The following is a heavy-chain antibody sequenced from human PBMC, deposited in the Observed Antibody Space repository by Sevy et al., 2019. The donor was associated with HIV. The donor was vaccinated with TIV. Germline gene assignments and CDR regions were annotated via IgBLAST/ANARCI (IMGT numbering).Heavy chain of an antibody. CDR1: GYTLTTYD. D-gene: IGHD6-13*01. Sequence: ASVKVSCKASGYTLTTYDINWVRQAAGQGLEWMGWINPNSANTGYAPKFQGRVTMTTDTSIGTAYMELSNLRSEDTAVYYCARQGRYSRSSGPFDLWGQGTRVTVSS. J-gene: IGHJ3*01. V-gene: IGHV1-8*02. CDR3: ARQGRYSRSSGPFDL. CDR2: INPNSANT.